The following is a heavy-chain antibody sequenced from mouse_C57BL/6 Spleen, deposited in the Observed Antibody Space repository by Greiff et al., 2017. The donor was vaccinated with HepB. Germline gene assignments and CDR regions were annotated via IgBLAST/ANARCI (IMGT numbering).Heavy chain of an antibody. J-gene: IGHJ4*01. V-gene: IGHV1-59*01. CDR1: GYTFTSYW. CDR2: IDPSDSYT. Sequence: QVQLQQPGAELVRPGTSVKLSCKASGYTFTSYWMHWVKQRPGQGLEWIGVIDPSDSYTNYNQKFKGKATLTVDTSSSTAYRQLSSLTSEDSAVDYCARWGGTYYAMDYWGQGTSVTVSS. D-gene: IGHD2-14*01. CDR3: ARWGGTYYAMDY.